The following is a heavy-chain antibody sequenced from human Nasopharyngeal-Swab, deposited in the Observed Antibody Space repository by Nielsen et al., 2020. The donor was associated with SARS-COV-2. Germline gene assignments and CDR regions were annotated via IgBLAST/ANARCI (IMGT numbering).Heavy chain of an antibody. CDR1: GGSISSGGYY. Sequence: SETLSLTCTVSGGSISSGGYYWSWIRQHPGKGLEWIGYIYYSGSTYYNPSLKSRVTISVDTSNNQLSLKLSSVTAADTAVYYCARDPSTITMVRGVIPHGAFDIWGQGTMVTVSS. CDR3: ARDPSTITMVRGVIPHGAFDI. D-gene: IGHD3-10*01. CDR2: IYYSGST. V-gene: IGHV4-31*03. J-gene: IGHJ3*02.